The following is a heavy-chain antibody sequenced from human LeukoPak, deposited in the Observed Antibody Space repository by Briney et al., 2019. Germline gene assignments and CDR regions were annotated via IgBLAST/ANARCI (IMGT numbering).Heavy chain of an antibody. Sequence: PGRSLRLSCAASGFTFSSDGMHWVRQAPGKGLEWVAVISYDGSNKYYADSVKGRFTISRDNSKNTLYLQMNGLRAEDTAVYYCAKDWAGEYYYYYYGMDVWGQGTTVTVSS. CDR1: GFTFSSDG. D-gene: IGHD6-19*01. J-gene: IGHJ6*02. V-gene: IGHV3-30*18. CDR3: AKDWAGEYYYYYYGMDV. CDR2: ISYDGSNK.